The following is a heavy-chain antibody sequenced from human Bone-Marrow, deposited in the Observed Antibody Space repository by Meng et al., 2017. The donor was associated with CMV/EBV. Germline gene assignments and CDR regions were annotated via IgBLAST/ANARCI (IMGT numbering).Heavy chain of an antibody. CDR1: GFTFNTKA. CDR3: ARRYGGNSYYYGMDV. V-gene: IGHV3-30*04. J-gene: IGHJ6*02. CDR2: ISYDGSNK. D-gene: IGHD4-23*01. Sequence: GESLKISCAASGFTFNTKAMHWVRQAPGKGLEWVAVISYDGSNKYYSDSVKGRFTISRDNSKNTLYLQMNSLRAEDTAVYYCARRYGGNSYYYGMDVWGQGTTVTVSS.